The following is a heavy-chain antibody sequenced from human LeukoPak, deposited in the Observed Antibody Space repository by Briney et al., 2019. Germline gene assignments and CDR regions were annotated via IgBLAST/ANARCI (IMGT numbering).Heavy chain of an antibody. V-gene: IGHV1-18*01. D-gene: IGHD1-20*01. J-gene: IGHJ4*02. Sequence: ASVKVSCKASGYTSSNYGISWVRQAPGQGLEWMAWISVYNGNTNSAQKFQGRVTLTTDTSTSTAYMELRSLTSDDTAVYYCARDLEVTGTTAGNWGQGTLVTVSS. CDR2: ISVYNGNT. CDR3: ARDLEVTGTTAGN. CDR1: GYTSSNYG.